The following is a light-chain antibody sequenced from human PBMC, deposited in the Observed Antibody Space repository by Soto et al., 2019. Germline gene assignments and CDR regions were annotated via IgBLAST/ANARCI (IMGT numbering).Light chain of an antibody. CDR2: GAS. CDR1: QSVTGNY. J-gene: IGKJ4*01. Sequence: EIVLTQSPATLSLSPGARATLSCGAGQSVTGNYLAWFQQRPGQAPRLLIYGASTRASGIPDRFSGSGSGTDFTLIISRLEPEDFAVYYCQQYGSTPRTFGGGTNVEIK. V-gene: IGKV3-20*01. CDR3: QQYGSTPRT.